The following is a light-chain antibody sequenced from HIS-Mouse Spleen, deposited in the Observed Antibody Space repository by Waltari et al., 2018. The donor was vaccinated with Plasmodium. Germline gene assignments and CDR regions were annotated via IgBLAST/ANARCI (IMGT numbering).Light chain of an antibody. V-gene: IGKV3-15*01. CDR1: KSVSSN. CDR3: QQYNNWSFT. J-gene: IGKJ3*01. CDR2: GAS. Sequence: EIVMTQSPATLSVSPGERATLSCRASKSVSSNLAWYQQKPGQAPRLLIYGASTRATCIPARFSGSGSGTEFTLTISSLQSEDFAVYYCQQYNNWSFTFGPGTKVDIK.